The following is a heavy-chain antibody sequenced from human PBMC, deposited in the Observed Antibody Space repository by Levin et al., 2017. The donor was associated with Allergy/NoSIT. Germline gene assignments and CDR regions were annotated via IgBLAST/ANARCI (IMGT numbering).Heavy chain of an antibody. V-gene: IGHV5-51*01. CDR2: IYPGDSDT. J-gene: IGHJ4*02. Sequence: AGGSLRLSCKGSGYSFTSYWIGWVRQMPGKGLEWMGIIYPGDSDTRYSPSFQGQVTISADKSISTAYLQWSSLKASDTAMYYCARLNCSGGSCYSAFDYWGQGTLVTVSS. CDR3: ARLNCSGGSCYSAFDY. CDR1: GYSFTSYW. D-gene: IGHD2-15*01.